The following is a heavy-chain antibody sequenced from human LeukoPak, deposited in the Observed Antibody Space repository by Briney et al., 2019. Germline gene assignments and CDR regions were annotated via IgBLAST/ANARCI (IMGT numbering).Heavy chain of an antibody. CDR1: GFTFSSYG. V-gene: IGHV3-30*02. CDR3: AKLLSLERHHAFDI. CDR2: IRYDGSNK. J-gene: IGHJ3*02. Sequence: GGSLRLSCAASGFTFSSYGMHWVRQAPGKGLEWVAFIRYDGSNKYYADSVKGRFTISRDNSKNTLYLQMNSLRAEDTAVYYCAKLLSLERHHAFDIWGQGAMVTVSS. D-gene: IGHD1-1*01.